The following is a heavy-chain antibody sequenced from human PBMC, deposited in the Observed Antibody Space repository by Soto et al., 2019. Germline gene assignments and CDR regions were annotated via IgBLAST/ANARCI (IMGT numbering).Heavy chain of an antibody. D-gene: IGHD3-10*01. CDR3: ARRLEEFGNYWFDP. V-gene: IGHV4-39*01. Sequence: PSETLSLTCTVSGESIRSDTDYWAWIRQPPGKGPEWIGSIYYSGSTYYNPSLKSRITISVDTSKNQFSLRLNSVTAADTAVYYCARRLEEFGNYWFDPWGQGTSVTVSS. CDR1: GESIRSDTDY. J-gene: IGHJ5*02. CDR2: IYYSGST.